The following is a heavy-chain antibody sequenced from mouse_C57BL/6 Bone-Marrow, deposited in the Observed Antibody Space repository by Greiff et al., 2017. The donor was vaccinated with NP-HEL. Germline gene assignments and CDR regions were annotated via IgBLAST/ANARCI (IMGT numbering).Heavy chain of an antibody. CDR2: IWRGGST. V-gene: IGHV2-5*01. CDR1: GFSLTSYG. D-gene: IGHD1-1*01. Sequence: VQLQQSGPGLVQPSQSLSITCTVSGFSLTSYGVHWVRQSPGKGLEWLGVIWRGGSTDYNAAFMSRLSITKDNSKSQVFFKMNSLQADDTAIYYCAKNGYGSSYRYFDVWGTGTTVTVSS. J-gene: IGHJ1*03. CDR3: AKNGYGSSYRYFDV.